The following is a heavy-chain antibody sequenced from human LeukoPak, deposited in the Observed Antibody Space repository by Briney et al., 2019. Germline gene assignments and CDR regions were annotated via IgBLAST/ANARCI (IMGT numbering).Heavy chain of an antibody. J-gene: IGHJ6*03. CDR3: ARDQYYDFWSGYLSYYYYYMDV. CDR2: IYTSGST. D-gene: IGHD3-3*01. V-gene: IGHV4-4*07. Sequence: PSETLSLTCTVSGGSISSYYWSWIRQPAGKGLEWIGRIYTSGSTNYNPSLKSRVTMSVGTSKNQFSLKLSSVTAADTAVYYCARDQYYDFWSGYLSYYYYYMDVWGKGTTVTVSS. CDR1: GGSISSYY.